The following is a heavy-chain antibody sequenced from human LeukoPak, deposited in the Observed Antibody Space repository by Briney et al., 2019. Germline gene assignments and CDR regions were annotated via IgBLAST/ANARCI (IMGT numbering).Heavy chain of an antibody. CDR3: AKDSEMSTSTIDY. Sequence: PGRSLRLSCAASGFTFSSCGMHWVRQAPGKGLEWVALIWYDGSNKYYADSVKGRFTISRDNSKSTLYLYMNSLRAEDTAVYYCAKDSEMSTSTIDYWGQGALVTVSS. CDR2: IWYDGSNK. CDR1: GFTFSSCG. D-gene: IGHD5-24*01. V-gene: IGHV3-33*06. J-gene: IGHJ4*02.